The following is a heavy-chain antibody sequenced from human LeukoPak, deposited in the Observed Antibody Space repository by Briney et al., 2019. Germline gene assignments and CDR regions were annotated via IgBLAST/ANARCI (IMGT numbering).Heavy chain of an antibody. CDR2: IYYSGST. CDR3: ARGGYYYMDV. Sequence: SETLSLTCTVSGGSISSSSYYWSWIRQPPGKGLEWIGYIYYSGSTNYNPSLKSRVTISVDTSKNQFSLKLSSVTAADTAVYYCARGGYYYMDVWGKGTTVTVSS. D-gene: IGHD3-16*01. J-gene: IGHJ6*03. CDR1: GGSISSSSYY. V-gene: IGHV4-61*01.